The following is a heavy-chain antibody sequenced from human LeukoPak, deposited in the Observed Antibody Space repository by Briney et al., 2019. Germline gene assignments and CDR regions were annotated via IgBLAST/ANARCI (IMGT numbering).Heavy chain of an antibody. CDR1: GFTFSTYS. V-gene: IGHV4-34*01. J-gene: IGHJ2*01. Sequence: PGGSLRLSCAASGFTFSTYSMNWIRQPPGKGLEWIGGVYHSGSTNYNPSLKSRVTISADTSKNQFSLKLSSVTAADTAVYYCARATYCSGGNCYKLRYFDLWGRGTLVTVSS. CDR2: VYHSGST. D-gene: IGHD2-15*01. CDR3: ARATYCSGGNCYKLRYFDL.